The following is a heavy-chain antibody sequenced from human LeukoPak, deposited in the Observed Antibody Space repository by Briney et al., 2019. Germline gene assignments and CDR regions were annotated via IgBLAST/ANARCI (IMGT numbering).Heavy chain of an antibody. CDR2: INPNSGGT. V-gene: IGHV1-2*02. CDR3: ARVEVTGTTPFPYFDY. D-gene: IGHD1-7*01. CDR1: GYTFTGYY. J-gene: IGHJ4*02. Sequence: WASVKVSCKASGYTFTGYYMHWVRQAPGQGLEWMGWINPNSGGTNYGQKFQGRVTMTRDTSISTAYMELSRLRSDDTAVYYCARVEVTGTTPFPYFDYWGQGTLVTVSS.